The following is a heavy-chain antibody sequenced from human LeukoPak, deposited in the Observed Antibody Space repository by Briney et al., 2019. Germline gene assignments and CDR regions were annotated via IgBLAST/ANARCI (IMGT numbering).Heavy chain of an antibody. D-gene: IGHD6-19*01. V-gene: IGHV3-21*01. Sequence: HGGSLRLSCASSGFTFRSYSMNWVRQAPGKGLEWVSSISSSSSYIYYADSVKGRFNISRDNDKNSLYLEQHSLRGEDSAVFYCARVGYSSGWYNSDAFDIWGQGTMVTVSS. CDR2: ISSSSSYI. CDR3: ARVGYSSGWYNSDAFDI. CDR1: GFTFRSYS. J-gene: IGHJ3*02.